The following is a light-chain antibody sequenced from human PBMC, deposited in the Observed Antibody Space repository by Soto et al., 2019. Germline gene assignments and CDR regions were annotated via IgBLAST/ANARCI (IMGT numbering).Light chain of an antibody. Sequence: EIVLTQSPGTLSLSPGEGATLSCRASQSVSSNYLAWYQQEPGQAPRLPIFGASNRASDIPDRFSGSGSGTDFTLTISRLEPEDFAVYYCQQYGNSPPYTFGQGTKLEIK. V-gene: IGKV3-20*01. J-gene: IGKJ2*01. CDR2: GAS. CDR1: QSVSSNY. CDR3: QQYGNSPPYT.